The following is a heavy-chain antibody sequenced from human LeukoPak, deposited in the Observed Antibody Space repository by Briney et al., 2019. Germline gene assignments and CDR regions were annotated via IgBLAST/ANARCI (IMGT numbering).Heavy chain of an antibody. CDR1: GYTFTGYY. J-gene: IGHJ6*03. CDR2: INPNSGGT. V-gene: IGHV1-2*02. D-gene: IGHD3-10*01. Sequence: ASVKVSCKASGYTFTGYYMHWVRQAPGQGLEWMGWINPNSGGTNYAQKFQGRVTITRNTSISTAYMELSSLRSEDTAVYYCARGMVRGVISYYYYMDVWGKGTTVTVSS. CDR3: ARGMVRGVISYYYYMDV.